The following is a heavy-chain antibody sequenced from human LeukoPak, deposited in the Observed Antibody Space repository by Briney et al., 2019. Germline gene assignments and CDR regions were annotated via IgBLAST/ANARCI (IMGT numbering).Heavy chain of an antibody. CDR2: INHSGST. V-gene: IGHV4-34*01. D-gene: IGHD4-23*01. CDR1: GGSFSGYY. J-gene: IGHJ4*02. CDR3: ARGQGGNATHTRYYFDY. Sequence: SETLSLTCAVYGGSFSGYYWSWIRQPPGKGLEWIGEINHSGSTNYNPSLKSRVTIPVDTSKNQFSLKLSSVTAADTAVYYCARGQGGNATHTRYYFDYWGQGTLVTVSS.